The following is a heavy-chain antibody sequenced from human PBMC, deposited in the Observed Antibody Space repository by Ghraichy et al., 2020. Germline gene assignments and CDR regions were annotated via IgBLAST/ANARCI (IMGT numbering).Heavy chain of an antibody. CDR2: IYYSGST. CDR3: AREAPDRFGGVTVAVGTAFDI. CDR1: GGSVSSGSYY. J-gene: IGHJ3*02. D-gene: IGHD3-16*02. Sequence: SETLSLTCTVSGGSVSSGSYYWSWIRQPPGKGLEWIGYIYYSGSTNYNPSLKSRVTISVDTSKNQFSLKLSSVTAADMAVYYCAREAPDRFGGVTVAVGTAFDIGGQGTMVTVSS. V-gene: IGHV4-61*01.